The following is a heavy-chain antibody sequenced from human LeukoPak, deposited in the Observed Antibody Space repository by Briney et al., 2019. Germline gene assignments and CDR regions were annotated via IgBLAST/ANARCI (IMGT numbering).Heavy chain of an antibody. CDR3: ARGEYHYDSSGYFQH. CDR1: GYTFTSYY. J-gene: IGHJ1*01. CDR2: INPSGGST. V-gene: IGHV1-46*01. Sequence: RASVKVSCKASGYTFTSYYMHWVRQAPGQGLEWMGIINPSGGSTSYAQKFQGRVTMTRDTSTSTVYMELSSLRSEDTAVYYCARGEYHYDSSGYFQHWGQGTLVTVSS. D-gene: IGHD3-22*01.